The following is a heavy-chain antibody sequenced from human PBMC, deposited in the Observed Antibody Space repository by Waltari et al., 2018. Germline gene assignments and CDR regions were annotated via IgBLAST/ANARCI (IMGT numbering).Heavy chain of an antibody. D-gene: IGHD3-16*01. V-gene: IGHV4-34*01. Sequence: QVQLNQWGAGLLRPSETLSLTCAVYGGSFSGYWSWIRQPPGKGLEWIGEINHMGSSTYNPSLRSRVTMSVDTSNNQFSLKLTSVTAADTAVYYCASAPYTTSPSDFWGQGTLVTVSS. CDR1: GGSFSGY. CDR3: ASAPYTTSPSDF. J-gene: IGHJ4*02. CDR2: INHMGSS.